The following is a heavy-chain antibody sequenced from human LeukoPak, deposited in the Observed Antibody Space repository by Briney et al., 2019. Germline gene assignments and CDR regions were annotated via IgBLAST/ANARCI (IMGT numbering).Heavy chain of an antibody. D-gene: IGHD6-13*01. CDR1: GGSFSSYY. J-gene: IGHJ6*02. CDR2: INHSGST. Sequence: SETLSLTCAVYGGSFSSYYWSWIRQPPGKGLEWIGEINHSGSTNYNPSLKSRVTISVDTSKNQFSLKLSSVTAADTAVYYCARVPSSSWHIITPNYYYYYGMDVWGQGTTVTVSS. V-gene: IGHV4-34*01. CDR3: ARVPSSSWHIITPNYYYYYGMDV.